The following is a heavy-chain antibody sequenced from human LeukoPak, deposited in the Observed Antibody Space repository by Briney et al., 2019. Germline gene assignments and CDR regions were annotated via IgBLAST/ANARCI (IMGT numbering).Heavy chain of an antibody. D-gene: IGHD3-3*01. CDR1: GFTFSSYT. J-gene: IGHJ5*02. CDR3: ARGWQGYDLNWFDP. CDR2: ISYDGSNK. Sequence: PGGSLRLSCAVSGFTFSSYTIHWDRQVPGKGLEWVTIISYDGSNKYYADSVKGRFTISRDNSKDTLNLQMNSPRAEDTAVYYCARGWQGYDLNWFDPWGQGTLVTVSS. V-gene: IGHV3-30-3*01.